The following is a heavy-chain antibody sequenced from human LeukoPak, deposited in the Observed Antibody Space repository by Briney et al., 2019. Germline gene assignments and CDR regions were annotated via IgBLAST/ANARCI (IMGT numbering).Heavy chain of an antibody. V-gene: IGHV4-61*01. Sequence: SETLSLTCTVSGGSVSSGSYYWSWIRQPPGKGLEWIGYIYYSGSTNYNPSLKSRVTISVDTSKNQFSLELSSVTAADTAVYYCASPDHYDSSGYYQYWGQGTLVTVSS. CDR3: ASPDHYDSSGYYQY. D-gene: IGHD3-22*01. CDR1: GGSVSSGSYY. J-gene: IGHJ4*02. CDR2: IYYSGST.